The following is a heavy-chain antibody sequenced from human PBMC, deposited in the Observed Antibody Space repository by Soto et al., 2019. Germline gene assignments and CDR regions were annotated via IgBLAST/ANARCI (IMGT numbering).Heavy chain of an antibody. V-gene: IGHV5-10-1*01. CDR2: IDPSDSYT. CDR3: ARGYYYDSSGGDY. CDR1: VYSFTSYC. J-gene: IGHJ4*02. Sequence: GESLKISCKGSVYSFTSYCISWVRQMPVKGLEWMGRIDPSDSYTNYSPSFQGHVTISADKSISTAYLQWSSLKASDTAMYYCARGYYYDSSGGDYWGQGTMVTVSS. D-gene: IGHD3-22*01.